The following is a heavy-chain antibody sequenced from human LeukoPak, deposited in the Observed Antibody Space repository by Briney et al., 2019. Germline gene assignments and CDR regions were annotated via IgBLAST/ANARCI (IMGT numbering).Heavy chain of an antibody. CDR3: ARRVGYNFYDMDV. V-gene: IGHV1-18*04. J-gene: IGHJ6*02. D-gene: IGHD5-24*01. Sequence: GASVKVSCKASGYIFTQYGISWVRQAPGQGLEWMAWISTYDGNANYAQNFQGRVTLTTDTSTSTAYMELRSLRFDDTAMYYCARRVGYNFYDMDVWGQGTTVVVSS. CDR2: ISTYDGNA. CDR1: GYIFTQYG.